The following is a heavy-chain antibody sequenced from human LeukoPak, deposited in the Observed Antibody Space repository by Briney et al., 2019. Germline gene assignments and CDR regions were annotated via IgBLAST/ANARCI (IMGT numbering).Heavy chain of an antibody. V-gene: IGHV3-7*01. CDR1: GFTFSSYW. CDR3: ARRQELSY. J-gene: IGHJ4*02. Sequence: SGGSLRLSCAASGFTFSSYWMSWVRQAPGKGLEWVANINQDETAKYYVDSVRGRFTISRDNAKNSLFLQMNSLRAEDTAVYYCARRQELSYWGQGTLVTVSS. CDR2: INQDETAK. D-gene: IGHD3-16*02.